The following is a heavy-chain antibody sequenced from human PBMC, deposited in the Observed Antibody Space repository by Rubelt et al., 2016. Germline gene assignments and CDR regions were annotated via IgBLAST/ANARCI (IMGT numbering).Heavy chain of an antibody. Sequence: EVQLVESGGGLIQPGGSLRLSCAASGFTVSDSYMTWVRQAPGKGLEWVPHITSSSGTIYYADSVKGRFTIYRDNAKNSLYLQMNSLRDEDTAIYYCARAVAGTQSQVEYWGQGALVTVSS. V-gene: IGHV3-48*02. CDR1: GFTVSDSY. D-gene: IGHD6-19*01. CDR3: ARAVAGTQSQVEY. CDR2: ITSSSGTI. J-gene: IGHJ4*02.